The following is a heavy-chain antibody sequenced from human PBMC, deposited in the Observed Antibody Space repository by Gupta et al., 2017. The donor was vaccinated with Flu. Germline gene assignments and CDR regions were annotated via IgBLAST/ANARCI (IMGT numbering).Heavy chain of an antibody. Sequence: QVQLVQSGAEVKKPGASVKVSCKAYGYTFPSLGISWVRQAPGQGLEWRGWVSAHNGDRNYAQKIQGRVTMTTDTSTSTAYMELRSLRSDDTAVYYCTRDLGSSGWYRERFDYWGQGTLVAVSS. V-gene: IGHV1-18*01. CDR3: TRDLGSSGWYRERFDY. J-gene: IGHJ4*02. D-gene: IGHD6-19*01. CDR1: GYTFPSLG. CDR2: VSAHNGDR.